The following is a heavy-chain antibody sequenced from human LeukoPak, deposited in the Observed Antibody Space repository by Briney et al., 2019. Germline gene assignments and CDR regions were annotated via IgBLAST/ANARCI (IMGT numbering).Heavy chain of an antibody. D-gene: IGHD3-3*01. Sequence: GGFLRLSCAASGFTFSDYYMSWIRQAPETGLEWLSYTSPSGGTIYYTDSVKGRFTMSRDNAQNALYLEMNSLRAEDTAVYYCAREKKTEWTTGAFDMWGQGTMVIVSS. CDR1: GFTFSDYY. CDR2: TSPSGGTI. V-gene: IGHV3-11*01. J-gene: IGHJ3*02. CDR3: AREKKTEWTTGAFDM.